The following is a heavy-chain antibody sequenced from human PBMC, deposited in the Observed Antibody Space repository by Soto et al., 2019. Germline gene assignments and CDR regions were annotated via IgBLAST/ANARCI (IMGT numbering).Heavy chain of an antibody. J-gene: IGHJ4*02. CDR3: ALLRVDWQKLDY. V-gene: IGHV3-49*03. CDR2: IRSKAYGGTT. Sequence: GGSLRLSCTASGFTFGDYAMNWFRQAPGKGLEWVGFIRSKAYGGTTENAASVKGRFTISRDNSKNTLYLQMNSLREDDTAVYYCALLRVDWQKLDYWGQGTLVTVSS. CDR1: GFTFGDYA. D-gene: IGHD3-9*01.